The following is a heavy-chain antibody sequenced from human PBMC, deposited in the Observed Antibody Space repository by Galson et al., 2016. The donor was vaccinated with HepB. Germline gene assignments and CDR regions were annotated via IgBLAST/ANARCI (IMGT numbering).Heavy chain of an antibody. Sequence: SCKASGYTFTSYDINWVRQATGQGLEWMGWMNPNSGNTGYAQKFQGRVTMTRNTSIGTAYMELSSLRSEDTAVYYCASVSVVVGGMDVWGQGTTVTVSS. CDR1: GYTFTSYD. CDR2: MNPNSGNT. CDR3: ASVSVVVGGMDV. J-gene: IGHJ6*02. D-gene: IGHD2-21*01. V-gene: IGHV1-8*01.